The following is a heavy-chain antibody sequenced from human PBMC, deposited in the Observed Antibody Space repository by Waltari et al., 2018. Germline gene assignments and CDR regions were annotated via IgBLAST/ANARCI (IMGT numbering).Heavy chain of an antibody. CDR1: GGSFSGYY. V-gene: IGHV4-34*01. J-gene: IGHJ4*02. D-gene: IGHD3-22*01. CDR2: INHSGST. CDR3: ARGSGSGYYVY. Sequence: QVQLQQWGAGLLKPSETLSLTCAVYGGSFSGYYWSWIRQPPGKWLEWIGEINHSGSTNYNPSLKSRVTISVDTSKNQFSLKLSSVTAADTAVYYCARGSGSGYYVYWGQGTLVTVSS.